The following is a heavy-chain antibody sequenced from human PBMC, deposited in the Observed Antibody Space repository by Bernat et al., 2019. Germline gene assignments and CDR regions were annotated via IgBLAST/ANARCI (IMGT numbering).Heavy chain of an antibody. CDR1: GFTFSAYG. J-gene: IGHJ4*02. CDR2: ITGSGAST. CDR3: AKWDSDYGRSSHLDY. V-gene: IGHV3-23*01. D-gene: IGHD6-6*01. Sequence: VQLLESGGGLVQPGGSLRLSCAASGFTFSAYGMSWVRQAPGKGLEWVSAITGSGASTYYSDSVKGRFTISRDNSKNTLYLQMNSLRAEDTAVYYCAKWDSDYGRSSHLDYWGQGALVTVSS.